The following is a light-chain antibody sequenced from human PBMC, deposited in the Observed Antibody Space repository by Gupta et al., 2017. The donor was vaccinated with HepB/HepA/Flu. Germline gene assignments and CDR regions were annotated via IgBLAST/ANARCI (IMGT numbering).Light chain of an antibody. V-gene: IGKV3-11*01. J-gene: IGKJ4*01. CDR3: QQRSDWPPLT. Sequence: EIVLTQSPATLSLSPGERATLSCRASQSINNYLAWYQQKPGQAPRLLIYDASNRATGIPARFIGSGSGTDFTLTISSLEPEDFAIYYCQQRSDWPPLTFGGGTKLEIK. CDR2: DAS. CDR1: QSINNY.